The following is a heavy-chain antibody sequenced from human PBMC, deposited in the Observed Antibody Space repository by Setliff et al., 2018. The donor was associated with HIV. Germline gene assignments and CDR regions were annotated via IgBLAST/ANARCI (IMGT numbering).Heavy chain of an antibody. Sequence: SETLSLTCTVSGGSISGYHWNWLRQTPGKGLEWIGYIYTSRGTNYNHSLRTRVIISVDTSNQFSLKLSSVTAADAAVYYCARGRHIEATIPLDHWGQGTLVTVS. V-gene: IGHV4-4*09. D-gene: IGHD5-12*01. J-gene: IGHJ4*02. CDR3: ARGRHIEATIPLDH. CDR2: IYTSRGT. CDR1: GGSISGYH.